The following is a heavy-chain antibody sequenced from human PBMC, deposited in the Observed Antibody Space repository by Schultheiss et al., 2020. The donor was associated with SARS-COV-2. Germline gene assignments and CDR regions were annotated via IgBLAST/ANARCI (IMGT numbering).Heavy chain of an antibody. J-gene: IGHJ3*02. D-gene: IGHD3-3*01. V-gene: IGHV3-30*18. CDR1: GFTFSSYA. CDR2: ISYDGSNK. CDR3: AKNTVQIFGVVDAFDI. Sequence: GGSLRLSCAASGFTFSSYAMSWVRQAPGKGLEWVAVISYDGSNKYYADSVKGRFTISRDNSKNTLYLQMNSLRAEDTAVYYCAKNTVQIFGVVDAFDIWGQGTMVTVSS.